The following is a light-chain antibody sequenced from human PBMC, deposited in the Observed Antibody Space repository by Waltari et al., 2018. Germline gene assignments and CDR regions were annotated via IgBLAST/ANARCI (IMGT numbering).Light chain of an antibody. CDR3: QQYDNLPSLT. CDR1: QDISNY. CDR2: DAS. V-gene: IGKV1-33*01. J-gene: IGKJ4*01. Sequence: DIQMTQSPSSLSASVGDRVTITCQASQDISNYLNWYQQKPGKAPKLLIYDASNLETGVPSRFSGSGSGTDFTCNIGSLQPEDIATYYCQQYDNLPSLTFGGGTKVEIK.